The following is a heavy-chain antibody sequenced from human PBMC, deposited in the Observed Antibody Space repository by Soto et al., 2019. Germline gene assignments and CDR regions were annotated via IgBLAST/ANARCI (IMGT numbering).Heavy chain of an antibody. CDR1: GFTFSSYA. CDR2: ISYDGSNK. J-gene: IGHJ4*02. V-gene: IGHV3-30-3*01. D-gene: IGHD6-13*01. Sequence: QVQLVESGGGVVQPGRSLRLSCAASGFTFSSYAMHWVRQAPGKGLEWVAVISYDGSNKYYADSVKGRFTISRDNSKNTLYLQMNSLRAEDTAVYYCARDRLFSSSWSRYFDYWGQGTLVTVSS. CDR3: ARDRLFSSSWSRYFDY.